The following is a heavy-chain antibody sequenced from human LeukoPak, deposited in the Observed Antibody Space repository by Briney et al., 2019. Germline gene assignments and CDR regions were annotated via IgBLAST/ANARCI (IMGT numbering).Heavy chain of an antibody. J-gene: IGHJ6*03. CDR1: GFTFSGSA. Sequence: GGSLRLSCAASGFTFSGSAMHWVRQASGKGLEWVGRIRSKANSYATAYSASVKGRFTISRDDSKNTAYLQMNSLKTEETAVYYCTTLGGRWLQPRNYYYMDVWGKGTTVTVSS. D-gene: IGHD5-24*01. CDR3: TTLGGRWLQPRNYYYMDV. CDR2: IRSKANSYAT. V-gene: IGHV3-73*01.